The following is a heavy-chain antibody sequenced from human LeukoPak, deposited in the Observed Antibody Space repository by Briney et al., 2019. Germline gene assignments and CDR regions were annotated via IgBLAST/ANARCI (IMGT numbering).Heavy chain of an antibody. CDR1: GGSISSYY. CDR3: ARLQDYYDSSGYPSGAFDI. D-gene: IGHD3-22*01. J-gene: IGHJ3*02. Sequence: PSETLSLTCTVSGGSISSYYWSWIRQPPGKGLEWIGYIYYSGSTNYNPSLKSRVTISVDTSKNQFSLKLSSVTAADTAVYYCARLQDYYDSSGYPSGAFDIWGQGTMVTVSS. CDR2: IYYSGST. V-gene: IGHV4-59*08.